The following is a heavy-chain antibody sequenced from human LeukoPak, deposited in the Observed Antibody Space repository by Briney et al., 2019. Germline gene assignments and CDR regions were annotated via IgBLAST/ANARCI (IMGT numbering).Heavy chain of an antibody. D-gene: IGHD6-19*01. V-gene: IGHV1-18*01. J-gene: IGHJ4*02. CDR3: ARVISGWYDY. CDR2: ISAYNGNT. Sequence: ASVKVSYKASGYTFTSYGISWVRQAHGQGLEWMGWISAYNGNTNYAQKLQGRVTMTTDTSTSTAYTELRSLRSDDTAVYYCARVISGWYDYWGQGTLVTVSS. CDR1: GYTFTSYG.